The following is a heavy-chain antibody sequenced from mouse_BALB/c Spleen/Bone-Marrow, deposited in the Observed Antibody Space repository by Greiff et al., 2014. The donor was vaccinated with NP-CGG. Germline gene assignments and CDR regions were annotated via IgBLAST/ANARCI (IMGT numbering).Heavy chain of an antibody. J-gene: IGHJ2*01. Sequence: QVQLKQSGAELVRPGTAVNVSCKASGYAFTNYLIEWVKQRPGQGLEWIGVINPGSGGANYNEEFKGKATLTADKSSSTAYMQLSSLTSDDSAVYFCARFGRYYFDYWGQGTTLTVSS. V-gene: IGHV1-54*01. CDR1: GYAFTNYL. CDR2: INPGSGGA. CDR3: ARFGRYYFDY.